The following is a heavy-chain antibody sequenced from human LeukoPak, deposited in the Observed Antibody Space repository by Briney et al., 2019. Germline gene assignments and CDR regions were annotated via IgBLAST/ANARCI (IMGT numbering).Heavy chain of an antibody. J-gene: IGHJ3*02. CDR3: IRDGSGSYGGRVAFDI. V-gene: IGHV3-49*04. CDR2: TRSKAFGGTT. Sequence: GGSLRLSCTASGFTFGDYTMTWVRQAPGKGLEWVGFTRSKAFGGTTEYAASVKGRFTISRDDSKRIAYLQMNSLTIEDTAVYYCIRDGSGSYGGRVAFDIWGQGTMVTVSS. D-gene: IGHD1-26*01. CDR1: GFTFGDYT.